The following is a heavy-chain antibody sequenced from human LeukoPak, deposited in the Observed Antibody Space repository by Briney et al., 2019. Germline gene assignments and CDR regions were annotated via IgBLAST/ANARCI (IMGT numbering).Heavy chain of an antibody. Sequence: ASVKVSCKASGYTFTSYYMHWVRQAPGQGLEWMGIINPSGGSTSYAQKFQGRLTITRDTSASTAYMELSSLRSEDTAVYYCARDPGIPLAGTLEFFQHWGQGTLVTVSS. CDR3: ARDPGIPLAGTLEFFQH. CDR2: INPSGGST. D-gene: IGHD6-19*01. CDR1: GYTFTSYY. J-gene: IGHJ1*01. V-gene: IGHV1-46*01.